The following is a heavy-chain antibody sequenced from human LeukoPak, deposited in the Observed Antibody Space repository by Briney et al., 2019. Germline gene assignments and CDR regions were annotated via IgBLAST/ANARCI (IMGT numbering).Heavy chain of an antibody. D-gene: IGHD1-7*01. CDR2: ISGRDDTT. V-gene: IGHV3-23*01. CDR3: AKLAANWYLGYFDY. J-gene: IGHJ4*02. CDR1: GFTFSTFA. Sequence: GGSLRLSCAASGFTFSTFAMSWVRQAPGKGLEWVSVISGRDDTTYYADSVKGRFTISRDISKNTLFLQMNSLRAEDTAIYYCAKLAANWYLGYFDYWGQGTLVTVSS.